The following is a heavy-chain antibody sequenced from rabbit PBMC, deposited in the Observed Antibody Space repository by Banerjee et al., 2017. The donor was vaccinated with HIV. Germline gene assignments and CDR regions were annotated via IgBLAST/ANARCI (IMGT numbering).Heavy chain of an antibody. Sequence: QEQLEESGGDLVKPEGSLTLTCTASGFSFSNKYVMCWVRQAPGKGLEWIACINTSTGNTVYASWAKAPVPFSKSSSTTVTLQMTSMTAADTATYFCARDLAGVIVWNFNLWGPGTLVTVS. CDR1: GFSFSNKYV. V-gene: IGHV1S45*01. D-gene: IGHD4-1*01. J-gene: IGHJ4*01. CDR2: INTSTGNT. CDR3: ARDLAGVIVWNFNL.